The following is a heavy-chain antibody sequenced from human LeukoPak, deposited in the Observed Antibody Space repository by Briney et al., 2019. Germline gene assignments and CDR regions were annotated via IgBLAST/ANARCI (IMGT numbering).Heavy chain of an antibody. CDR3: AKTMTSRSTFDF. Sequence: GGSLRLSCAASGFTFSSYAMSWVRQAPGKGLEWVSVITGSGGNTYYADSVKGRFTISRDDSKNTLYLQMNSLRAEDTALYYCAKTMTSRSTFDFWGQGTLVTVSS. CDR1: GFTFSSYA. CDR2: ITGSGGNT. V-gene: IGHV3-23*01. J-gene: IGHJ4*02.